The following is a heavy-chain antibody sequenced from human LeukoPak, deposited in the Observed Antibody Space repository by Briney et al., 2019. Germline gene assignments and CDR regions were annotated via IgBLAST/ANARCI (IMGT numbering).Heavy chain of an antibody. CDR3: ARDRNDFWSGYFPPFDY. V-gene: IGHV6-1*01. D-gene: IGHD3-3*01. CDR1: GDSVSSNSAA. Sequence: SQTLSLTCAISGDSVSSNSAAGNWIRQSPSRGLEWLGRAYYRSKWYNDYAVSVKSRITINPDTSKNQFSLQLNSVTPEDTAVYYCARDRNDFWSGYFPPFDYWGQGTLVTVSS. CDR2: AYYRSKWYN. J-gene: IGHJ4*02.